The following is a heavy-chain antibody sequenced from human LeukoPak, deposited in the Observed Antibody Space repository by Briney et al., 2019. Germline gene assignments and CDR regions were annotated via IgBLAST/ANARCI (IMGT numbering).Heavy chain of an antibody. CDR3: AKGAPDWYFDL. V-gene: IGHV3-30*18. CDR2: ISYDENNR. J-gene: IGHJ2*01. CDR1: GFTFSSYG. Sequence: PGGSLRLSCAASGFTFSSYGMHWVRQAPGKGLEWVAVISYDENNRYYADSVKGRFTISRDNSKNTLYLQMNSLRAEDTAVYYCAKGAPDWYFDLWGRGTLVTVSS.